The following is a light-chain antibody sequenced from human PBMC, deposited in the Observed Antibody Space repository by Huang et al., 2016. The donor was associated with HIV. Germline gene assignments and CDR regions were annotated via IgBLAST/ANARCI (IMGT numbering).Light chain of an antibody. Sequence: DIVMTQSPDSLAVSLGERATIKCRSSQSVLYSSNSKHYLAWFQQKPGQAPRLLICWASSRESGVPDRFSGSGSGTDFTLTISSLEAEDAAVYYCQQYYSIPQTFGQGTKVEIK. CDR3: QQYYSIPQT. CDR1: QSVLYSSNSKHY. CDR2: WAS. V-gene: IGKV4-1*01. J-gene: IGKJ1*01.